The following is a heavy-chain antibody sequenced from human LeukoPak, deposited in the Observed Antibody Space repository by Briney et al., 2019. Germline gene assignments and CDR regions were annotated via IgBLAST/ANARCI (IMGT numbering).Heavy chain of an antibody. J-gene: IGHJ4*02. D-gene: IGHD5-18*01. Sequence: PGGSLRLSCAASGFTFSSYAMSWVRQAPGKGLEWVSAISGSGGSTYYADSVKGRFTISRDNSKNTLYLQMNSLRAEDTAVYYCARDVGIQLLVGDYFDYWGQGILVTVSS. CDR1: GFTFSSYA. V-gene: IGHV3-23*01. CDR3: ARDVGIQLLVGDYFDY. CDR2: ISGSGGST.